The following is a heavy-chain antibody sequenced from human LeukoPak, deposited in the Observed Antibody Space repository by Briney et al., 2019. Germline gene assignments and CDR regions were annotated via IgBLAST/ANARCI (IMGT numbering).Heavy chain of an antibody. J-gene: IGHJ5*02. CDR3: ARGGYCSGGSCRALKNWFDP. D-gene: IGHD2-15*01. Sequence: GASVKVSCKASGYTFTSYDINWVRQATGQGLEWRGWMNPNRGKTGYVQKFQGRVTMTRNTSISTAYMALSSLRSEDPAVYYCARGGYCSGGSCRALKNWFDPWGQGTLVTVSS. CDR1: GYTFTSYD. CDR2: MNPNRGKT. V-gene: IGHV1-8*01.